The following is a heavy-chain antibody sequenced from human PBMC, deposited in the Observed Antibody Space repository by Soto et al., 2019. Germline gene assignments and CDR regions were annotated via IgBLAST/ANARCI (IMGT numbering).Heavy chain of an antibody. CDR1: GFTFSGSA. J-gene: IGHJ6*02. V-gene: IGHV3-73*01. CDR2: IRSKANSYAT. CDR3: TSHESNYACWSGSPPRYGMDV. Sequence: EVQLVESGGGLVQPGGSLKLSCAASGFTFSGSAMHWVRQASGKGLEWVGRIRSKANSYATAYAASVKGRFTISRDDSKTTAYLQMNSLRTEDTAVYSCTSHESNYACWSGSPPRYGMDVWGQGTTVTVSS. D-gene: IGHD3-3*01.